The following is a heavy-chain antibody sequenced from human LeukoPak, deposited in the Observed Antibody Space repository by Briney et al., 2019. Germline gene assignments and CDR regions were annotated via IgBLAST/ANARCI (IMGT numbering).Heavy chain of an antibody. CDR1: GYTFTGYY. CDR2: MNPNSGNT. V-gene: IGHV1-8*03. CDR3: ARRTIVVVPAAIDGFYYYYYMDV. J-gene: IGHJ6*03. D-gene: IGHD2-2*02. Sequence: ASVKVSCKASGYTFTGYYMHWVRQAPGQGLEWMGWMNPNSGNTGYAQKFQGRVTITRNTSISTAYMELSSLRSEDTAVYYCARRTIVVVPAAIDGFYYYYYMDVWGKGATVTVSS.